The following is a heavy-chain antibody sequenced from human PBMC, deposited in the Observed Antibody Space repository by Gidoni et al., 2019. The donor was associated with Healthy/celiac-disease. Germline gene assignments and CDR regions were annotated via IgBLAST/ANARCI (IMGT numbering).Heavy chain of an antibody. Sequence: EVQLVESGGGLVKPGGSLRLSCAASGFTFSNAWMSWVRQAPGKGLEWVGRIKSKTDGGTTDYAAPVKGRFTISRDDSKNTLYLQMNSLKTEDTAVYYCTTDGGFGDYGDLGHTGGETDYWGQGTLVTVSS. CDR2: IKSKTDGGTT. V-gene: IGHV3-15*01. CDR3: TTDGGFGDYGDLGHTGGETDY. J-gene: IGHJ4*02. CDR1: GFTFSNAW. D-gene: IGHD4-17*01.